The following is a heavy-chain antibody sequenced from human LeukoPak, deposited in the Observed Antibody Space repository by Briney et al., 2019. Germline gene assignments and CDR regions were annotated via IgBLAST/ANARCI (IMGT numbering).Heavy chain of an antibody. V-gene: IGHV1-18*01. CDR1: GYTFTSYG. CDR3: ARVRLRFGELLVDY. D-gene: IGHD3-10*01. J-gene: IGHJ4*02. Sequence: ASVKVSCKASGYTFTSYGISWVRQAPGQGLEWMGWISAYNGNTNYAQKLQGRVTMTTDTSTSTAYMELRSLRSDDTAVYYCARVRLRFGELLVDYWGQGTLVTVSS. CDR2: ISAYNGNT.